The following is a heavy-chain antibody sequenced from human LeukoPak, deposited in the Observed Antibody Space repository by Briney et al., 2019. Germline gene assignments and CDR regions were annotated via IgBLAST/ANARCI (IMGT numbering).Heavy chain of an antibody. CDR3: ATNTYADYVSLDI. V-gene: IGHV3-74*01. D-gene: IGHD2-2*01. CDR2: IKSDGSSI. J-gene: IGHJ3*02. CDR1: GFTFSDYW. Sequence: GGSLRLSCAASGFTFSDYWMYGVRQAPGKGLVWVSRIKSDGSSISYADSVKGRLTISRDNAKNTLYLQMNSLRAEDTAVYYCATNTYADYVSLDIWGQGTMVTVSS.